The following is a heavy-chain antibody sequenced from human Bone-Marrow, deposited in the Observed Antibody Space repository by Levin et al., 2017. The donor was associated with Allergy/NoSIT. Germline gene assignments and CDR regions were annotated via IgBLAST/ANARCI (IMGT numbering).Heavy chain of an antibody. CDR1: GFTFDDYA. CDR3: AKAPSKGRRSHPVDY. V-gene: IGHV3-43D*04. D-gene: IGHD2-2*01. Sequence: GGSLRLSCAASGFTFDDYAMHWVRQAPGKGLEWVSLISWDGGSTYYADSVKGRFTISRDNSKNSLYLQMNSLRAEDTALYYCAKAPSKGRRSHPVDYWGQGTLVTVSS. J-gene: IGHJ4*02. CDR2: ISWDGGST.